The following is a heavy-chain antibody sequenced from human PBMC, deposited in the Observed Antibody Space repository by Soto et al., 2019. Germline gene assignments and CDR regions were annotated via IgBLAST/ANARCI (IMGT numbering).Heavy chain of an antibody. CDR1: GGSFSGYY. D-gene: IGHD3-10*01. V-gene: IGHV4-34*01. CDR2: INHSGGT. Sequence: SETLSLTCAVYGGSFSGYYWSWIRQPPGKGLEWIGEINHSGGTNYNPSLKSRVTISVDTSKNQFSLKLSSVTAADTAVYYCARGLGITMVRGARGNWFDPWGQGTLVTVSS. CDR3: ARGLGITMVRGARGNWFDP. J-gene: IGHJ5*02.